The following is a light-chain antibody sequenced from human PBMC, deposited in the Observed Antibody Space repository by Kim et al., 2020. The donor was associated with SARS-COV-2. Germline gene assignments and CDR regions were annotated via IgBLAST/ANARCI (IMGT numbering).Light chain of an antibody. CDR1: QSVSSSY. CDR2: GAS. Sequence: FSPGERATLSCRASQSVSSSYLAWYQQKCGQAPRLLIDGASSRATGIPDRFSGSGSGTDFTLTSSRLEPEDFAVYYCQQYGSSRTFGQGTKVDIK. J-gene: IGKJ1*01. V-gene: IGKV3-20*01. CDR3: QQYGSSRT.